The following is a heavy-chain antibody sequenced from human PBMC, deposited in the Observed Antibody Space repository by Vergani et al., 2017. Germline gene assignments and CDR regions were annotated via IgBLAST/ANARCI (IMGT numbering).Heavy chain of an antibody. V-gene: IGHV1-69-2*01. J-gene: IGHJ6*02. CDR2: VDPEDGET. CDR1: GYTFPDHY. CDR3: ATPQTVTTGGMEV. D-gene: IGHD4-17*01. Sequence: EVQLVQSGAEVKKPGATMEISCKVSGYTFPDHYLHWVKQAPGKGLEWMGLVDPEDGETIYAEKFKGRVTIAAYTSTDNAHLELSSLRSEDTAVYYCATPQTVTTGGMEVWGQGTTVIVSS.